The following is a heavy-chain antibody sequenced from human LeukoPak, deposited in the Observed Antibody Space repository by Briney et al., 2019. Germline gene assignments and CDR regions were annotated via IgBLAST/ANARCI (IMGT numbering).Heavy chain of an antibody. D-gene: IGHD3-22*01. Sequence: PGGSLRLSCAASGFTFSSYWMHWVRQAPGKGLVWVSRINTDGSSTDYADSVKGRFTISRDNAKNTLYLQMNSLRAEDTAVYYCARIPYSSGYLGAFDIWGQGTMVTASS. CDR3: ARIPYSSGYLGAFDI. J-gene: IGHJ3*02. V-gene: IGHV3-74*01. CDR1: GFTFSSYW. CDR2: INTDGSST.